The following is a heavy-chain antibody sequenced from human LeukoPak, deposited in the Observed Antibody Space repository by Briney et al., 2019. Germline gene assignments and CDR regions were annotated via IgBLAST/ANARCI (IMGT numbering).Heavy chain of an antibody. Sequence: ASVKVSCKASGYSFTSYYIHWVRQAPGQGLEWMGIINPSGGSTSYAPKFQGRVTKTRDTSTSTVYMELSSLRSEDTAVYYCARDIYTSGSLGYWGQGTLVTVSS. CDR2: INPSGGST. J-gene: IGHJ4*02. D-gene: IGHD3-10*01. CDR3: ARDIYTSGSLGY. V-gene: IGHV1-46*01. CDR1: GYSFTSYY.